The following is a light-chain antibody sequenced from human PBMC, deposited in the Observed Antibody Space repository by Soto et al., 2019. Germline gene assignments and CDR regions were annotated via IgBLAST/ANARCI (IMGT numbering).Light chain of an antibody. CDR3: SSYAGSNTLV. J-gene: IGLJ3*02. CDR1: SSDVGGYDY. CDR2: EVT. Sequence: QSALTQPPSASGSPGQSVTISCTGTSSDVGGYDYVSWYRKHPGKAPKLLIYEVTKRPSGVPDRFSGSRSGNTASLTVSGLQAEDEAEFFCSSYAGSNTLVFGGGTKLTVL. V-gene: IGLV2-8*01.